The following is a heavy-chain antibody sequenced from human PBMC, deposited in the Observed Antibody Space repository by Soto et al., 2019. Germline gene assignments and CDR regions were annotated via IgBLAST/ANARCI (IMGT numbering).Heavy chain of an antibody. CDR1: GFTFSSYA. D-gene: IGHD3-10*01. CDR2: ISGSGGST. CDR3: AKERAMVRGVIGWYFDL. Sequence: GGSLRLSCAASGFTFSSYAMSWVRQAPGKGLERVSAISGSGGSTYYADSVKGRFTISRDNSKNTLYLQMNSLRAEDTAVYYCAKERAMVRGVIGWYFDLWGRGTLVTVSS. J-gene: IGHJ2*01. V-gene: IGHV3-23*01.